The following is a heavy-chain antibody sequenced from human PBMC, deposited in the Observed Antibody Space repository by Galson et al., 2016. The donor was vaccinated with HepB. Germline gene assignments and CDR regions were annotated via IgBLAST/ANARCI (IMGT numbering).Heavy chain of an antibody. J-gene: IGHJ5*02. CDR2: INAGNGNT. Sequence: SVKVSCKASGYTFTTYAMHWVRQVPGQRLEWMGLINAGNGNTTYSQKFQGRVTITRDTCASTAYMELTRLTSEDTAVYYWARGIAVEPSANWFDPWGQGSLVTVSS. D-gene: IGHD2-2*01. CDR1: GYTFTTYA. CDR3: ARGIAVEPSANWFDP. V-gene: IGHV1-3*01.